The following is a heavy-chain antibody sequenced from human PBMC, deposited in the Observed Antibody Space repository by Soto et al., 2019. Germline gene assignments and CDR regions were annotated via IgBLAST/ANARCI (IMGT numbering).Heavy chain of an antibody. Sequence: LSLTCAVSGGSISSGGYSWSWIRQPPGKGLEWIGYIYHSGSTYYNPSLKSRVTISVDRSKNQFSLKLSSVTAADTAVYYCARGPYYGARRYDYWGQGTLVTVSS. CDR1: GGSISSGGYS. CDR2: IYHSGST. D-gene: IGHD4-17*01. V-gene: IGHV4-30-2*01. CDR3: ARGPYYGARRYDY. J-gene: IGHJ4*02.